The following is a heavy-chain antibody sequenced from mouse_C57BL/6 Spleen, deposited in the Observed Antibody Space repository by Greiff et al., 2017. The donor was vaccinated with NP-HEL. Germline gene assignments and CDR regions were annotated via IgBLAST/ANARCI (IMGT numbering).Heavy chain of an antibody. D-gene: IGHD2-4*01. V-gene: IGHV1-26*01. CDR2: INPNNGGT. J-gene: IGHJ3*01. CDR3: ARFDDYLAY. Sequence: EVQLQQSGPELVKPGASVKISCKASGYTFTDYYMNWVKQSHGKSLEWIGDINPNNGGTSYNQKFKGKATLTVDKSSSTAYMELRSLTSEDSAVYYCARFDDYLAYWGQGTLVTVSA. CDR1: GYTFTDYY.